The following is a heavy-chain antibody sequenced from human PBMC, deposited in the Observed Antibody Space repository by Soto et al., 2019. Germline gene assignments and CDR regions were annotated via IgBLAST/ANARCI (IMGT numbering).Heavy chain of an antibody. J-gene: IGHJ4*02. CDR2: ISYDGSNK. CDR1: GFTFSSYA. D-gene: IGHD3-22*01. Sequence: GGSLRLSCAASGFTFSSYAMHWVRQAPGKGLEWVAFISYDGSNKYYADSVKGRFTISRDNSKNTLYLQMNSLRAEDTAVYYCGSDFSYDSSGYFDYWGQGTLVTVSS. CDR3: GSDFSYDSSGYFDY. V-gene: IGHV3-30-3*01.